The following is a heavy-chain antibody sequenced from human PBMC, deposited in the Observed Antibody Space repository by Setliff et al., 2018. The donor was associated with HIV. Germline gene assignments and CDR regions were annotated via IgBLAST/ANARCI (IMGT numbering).Heavy chain of an antibody. CDR1: GFTFSNAW. CDR2: VKQDGTET. D-gene: IGHD6-6*01. CDR3: TRGGSSFLGY. J-gene: IGHJ4*02. V-gene: IGHV3-7*01. Sequence: GGSLRLSCAASGFTFSNAWMSWVRQAPGKGLESVANVKQDGTETLYVDSVKGRFTISRDNAKNSLYLQLNSLRAEDTAVYYCTRGGSSFLGYWGQGTLVTVPS.